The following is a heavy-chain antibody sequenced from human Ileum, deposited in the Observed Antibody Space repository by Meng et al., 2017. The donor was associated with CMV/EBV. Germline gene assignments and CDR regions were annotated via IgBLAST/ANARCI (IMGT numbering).Heavy chain of an antibody. CDR2: INTDGTDS. CDR3: ARKNSGDDLDL. D-gene: IGHD5-12*01. Sequence: SCVASGFTFSRHWMHWVRQTPGKGLVWVSRINTDGTDSDSADSMKGRFTISRANAKNTLYLQMNSLRAEDTAVYYCARKNSGDDLDLWGQGTLVTVSS. CDR1: GFTFSRHW. V-gene: IGHV3-74*01. J-gene: IGHJ5*02.